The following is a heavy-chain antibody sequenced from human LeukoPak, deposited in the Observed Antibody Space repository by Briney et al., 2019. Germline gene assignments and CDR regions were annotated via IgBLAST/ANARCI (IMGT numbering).Heavy chain of an antibody. Sequence: SETLSLTCAVYGGSFSGYYWSWIRQPPGKGLEWIGEIIHSGRTNYNPSLKSRVTISADTSKNQFSLKLRSVTAADTAVYYCARGLREFGYYYYHMDVWGKGTTVTVSS. CDR3: ARGLREFGYYYYHMDV. CDR1: GGSFSGYY. D-gene: IGHD3-10*01. V-gene: IGHV4-34*01. J-gene: IGHJ6*03. CDR2: IIHSGRT.